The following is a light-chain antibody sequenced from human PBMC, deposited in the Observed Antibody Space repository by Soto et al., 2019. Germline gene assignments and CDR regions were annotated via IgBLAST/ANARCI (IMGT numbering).Light chain of an antibody. CDR1: QSVSSSY. CDR3: QQYDNSPGT. V-gene: IGKV3-20*01. J-gene: IGKJ4*01. Sequence: EIVLTQSPGTLSLSPGERATLSCRASQSVSSSYLAWYHQKPGQAPRLLIYGASSRATGIPDRFSGSGSGTDFTLTISRLEPEDFAVYYCQQYDNSPGTFGGGTKVEIK. CDR2: GAS.